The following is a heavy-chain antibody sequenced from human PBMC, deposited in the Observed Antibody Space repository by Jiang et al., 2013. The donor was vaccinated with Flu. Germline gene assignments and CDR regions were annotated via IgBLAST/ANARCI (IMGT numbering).Heavy chain of an antibody. V-gene: IGHV4-39*01. CDR2: IYYSGST. CDR3: AITVVRGDSLAFDF. D-gene: IGHD3-10*01. J-gene: IGHJ3*01. Sequence: IGSIYYSGSTYYNPSLTSRVTVSLDTSKNQFSLRLTSVTAADTAVYYCAITVVRGDSLAFDFWGQGAMVTVSS.